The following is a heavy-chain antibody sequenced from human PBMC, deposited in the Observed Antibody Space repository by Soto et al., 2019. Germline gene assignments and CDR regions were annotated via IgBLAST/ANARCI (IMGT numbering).Heavy chain of an antibody. Sequence: QITLKESGPTLVKPTQTLTVTCTFSGFSLSTSGMGVGWIRQPPGKALEWLALLYWDDDIHYSPSLKSRVTINKDTAKNHVVLTTTNMDPVDTGAYYLAHGGRVGVFDYWGHGTLVTVSS. D-gene: IGHD1-26*01. CDR1: GFSLSTSGMG. J-gene: IGHJ4*01. V-gene: IGHV2-5*02. CDR2: LYWDDDI. CDR3: AHGGRVGVFDY.